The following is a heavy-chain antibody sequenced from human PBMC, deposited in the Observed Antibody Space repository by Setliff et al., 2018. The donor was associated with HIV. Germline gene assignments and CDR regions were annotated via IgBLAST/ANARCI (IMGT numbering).Heavy chain of an antibody. J-gene: IGHJ4*02. CDR3: ARRGIIAGTTDF. CDR1: NGSISSSSYF. CDR2: IFYSGST. D-gene: IGHD1-7*01. V-gene: IGHV4-39*01. Sequence: TLSLTCTVSNGSISSSSYFWGWIRQPPGKGLEWIGNIFYSGSTYYNPSLKSRVLISVDTSKNQFSLKLTSVTAADTAVYYCARRGIIAGTTDFWGQGTQVTVSS.